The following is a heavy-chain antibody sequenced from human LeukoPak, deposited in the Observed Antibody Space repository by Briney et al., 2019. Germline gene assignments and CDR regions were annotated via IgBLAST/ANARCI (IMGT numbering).Heavy chain of an antibody. J-gene: IGHJ4*02. CDR1: GGSISSSSYY. D-gene: IGHD1-7*01. CDR3: ARYNWNYRTDY. Sequence: PSETLSLTCTVSGGSISSSSYYWGWIRQPPGKGLEWIGSIYYSGSTYYNPSLKSRVTISVDTSENQFSLKLSSVTAADTAVYYCARYNWNYRTDYWGQGTLVTVSS. CDR2: IYYSGST. V-gene: IGHV4-39*01.